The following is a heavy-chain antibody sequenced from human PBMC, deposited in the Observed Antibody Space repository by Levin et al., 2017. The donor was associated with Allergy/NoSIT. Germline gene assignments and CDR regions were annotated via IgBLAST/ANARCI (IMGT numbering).Heavy chain of an antibody. CDR3: ARKCDSGRYCRGVDF. D-gene: IGHD3-10*01. J-gene: IGHJ4*02. CDR1: GYTFTDYT. Sequence: ASVKVSCKASGYTFTDYTVHWVRQAPGQGLEWMGWVNPNNGGTNYAQKFQGRITMTRDTSITTAYMELSGLRSDDAAVYYCARKCDSGRYCRGVDFWGQGTLVTVS. V-gene: IGHV1-2*02. CDR2: VNPNNGGT.